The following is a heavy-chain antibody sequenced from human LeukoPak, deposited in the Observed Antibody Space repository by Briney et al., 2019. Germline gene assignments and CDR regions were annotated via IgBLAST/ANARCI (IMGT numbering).Heavy chain of an antibody. V-gene: IGHV1-3*01. CDR1: GYTFTSYA. D-gene: IGHD6-13*01. J-gene: IGHJ4*02. CDR2: INAGNGNT. CDR3: ARELMGSSWYQD. Sequence: ASVKVSCKASGYTFTSYAMHWVRQAPGQRLEWMGWINAGNGNTKYSQKFQGRVTMTRDTSASTAYMELSSLRFEDTAVYYCARELMGSSWYQDWGQGTLVTVSS.